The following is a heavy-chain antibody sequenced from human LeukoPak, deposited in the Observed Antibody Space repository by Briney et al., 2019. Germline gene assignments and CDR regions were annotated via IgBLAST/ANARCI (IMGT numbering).Heavy chain of an antibody. CDR1: GGSINNYY. D-gene: IGHD3-3*01. Sequence: SETLSLTCTVSGGSINNYYWSWIRQPPGKGLEWIGSIHHSGRTYYNPSLKSRVTISVDTSKNQISLKLSSVTAADTAVYYCARDHLANLASRLFDPWGQGTLVTVSS. V-gene: IGHV4-38-2*02. CDR2: IHHSGRT. J-gene: IGHJ5*02. CDR3: ARDHLANLASRLFDP.